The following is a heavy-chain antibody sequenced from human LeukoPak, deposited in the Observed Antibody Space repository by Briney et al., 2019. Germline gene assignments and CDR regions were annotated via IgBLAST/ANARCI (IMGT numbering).Heavy chain of an antibody. V-gene: IGHV4-59*01. CDR1: GDSISYYY. CDR3: ARDGLHYDDYGFDY. J-gene: IGHJ4*02. D-gene: IGHD4-17*01. Sequence: SETLSLTCTVSGDSISYYYWSWIRQPPGKGLEWIGYVYYTGSTNYNPSLKSRVTMSVDTSKSQFSLKLRSVTAADTAVYYCARDGLHYDDYGFDYWGQGTLVTVSS. CDR2: VYYTGST.